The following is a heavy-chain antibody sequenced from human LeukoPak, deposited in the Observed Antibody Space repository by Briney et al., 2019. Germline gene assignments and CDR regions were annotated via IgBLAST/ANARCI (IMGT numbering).Heavy chain of an antibody. CDR2: FKSKTDGGAT. CDR1: GFISTNAW. J-gene: IGHJ3*02. Sequence: PGGSLRLSCVAPGFISTNAWTSWVRAALGKGRGCVGHFKSKTDGGATEFTAPVKGRFTISRNDSKNTLYLQINSLKIEDTAVYYCTTEYRDSSGWYGAFDIWGQGTMVTVSS. V-gene: IGHV3-15*01. D-gene: IGHD6-19*01. CDR3: TTEYRDSSGWYGAFDI.